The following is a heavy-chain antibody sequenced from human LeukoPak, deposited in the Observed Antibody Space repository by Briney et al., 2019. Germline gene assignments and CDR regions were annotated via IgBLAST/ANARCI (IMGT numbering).Heavy chain of an antibody. CDR2: ITSGSSYI. V-gene: IGHV3-21*01. CDR1: GFSFSGYT. CDR3: ARDMSTVGLFDL. D-gene: IGHD4-23*01. Sequence: GGSLRLSCEGSGFSFSGYTINWVRQAPGKGLEWVSSITSGSSYIYYADSVKGRFTISRDNGKNSVYLQMNSLRAGDTAIYFCARDMSTVGLFDLWGRGTLVTVSS. J-gene: IGHJ2*01.